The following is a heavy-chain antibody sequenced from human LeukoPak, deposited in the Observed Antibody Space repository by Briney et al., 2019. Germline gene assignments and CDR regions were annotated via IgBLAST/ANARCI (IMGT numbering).Heavy chain of an antibody. D-gene: IGHD4-17*01. J-gene: IGHJ4*02. CDR2: ISGSGGST. CDR1: GFTFXXYA. V-gene: IGHV3-23*01. CDR3: AKDYGDYVYHGD. Sequence: GSLRLXXXXSGFTFXXYAMSWVRQAPGKGLEWVSAISGSGGSTYYADSVKGRFTISRDNSKNTLYLQMNSLRAEDTAVYYCAKDYGDYVYHGDWGQGTLVTVSS.